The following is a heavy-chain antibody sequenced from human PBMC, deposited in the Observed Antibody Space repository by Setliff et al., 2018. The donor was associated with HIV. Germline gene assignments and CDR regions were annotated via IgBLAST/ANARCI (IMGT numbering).Heavy chain of an antibody. CDR2: IYTSGSP. D-gene: IGHD6-19*01. J-gene: IGHJ4*02. V-gene: IGHV4-61*09. CDR1: GGSVNSGNYH. CDR3: ARWFYNSAWSLDY. Sequence: PSETLSLTCSVSGGSVNSGNYHWAWIRQPAGKGLEWIGHIYTSGSPHYKSSLTSRLTISLDTSRNQFSLKLTSVTAADSATYYCARWFYNSAWSLDYWGQGTLVTVSS.